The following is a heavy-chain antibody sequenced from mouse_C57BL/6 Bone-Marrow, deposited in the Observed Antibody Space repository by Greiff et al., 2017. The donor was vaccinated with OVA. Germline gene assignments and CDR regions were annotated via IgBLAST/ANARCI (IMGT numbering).Heavy chain of an antibody. Sequence: VQLQQSGPELVKPGASVKISCKASGYSFTSYYIHWVKQRPGQGLEWIGWIYPGSGNTKYNEKFKGKATLTADTSSSTAYMQLSSLTSEDSAVYYCARGDTVVAPYYAMDYWGQGTSVTVSS. D-gene: IGHD1-1*01. V-gene: IGHV1-66*01. CDR3: ARGDTVVAPYYAMDY. J-gene: IGHJ4*01. CDR1: GYSFTSYY. CDR2: IYPGSGNT.